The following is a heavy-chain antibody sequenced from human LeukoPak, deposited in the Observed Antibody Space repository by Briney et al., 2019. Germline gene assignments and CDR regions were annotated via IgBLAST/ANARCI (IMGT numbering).Heavy chain of an antibody. J-gene: IGHJ4*02. CDR1: GFTFSSYG. CDR3: AKDRAAAGRFPWN. D-gene: IGHD6-13*01. CDR2: ISYDGSNK. Sequence: GGSLRLSCAASGFTFSSYGMHWVRQAPGKGLEWVAVISYDGSNKYYADSVKGRFTISRDNSKNTLYLQMNSLRAEETAVYYCAKDRAAAGRFPWNWGQGTLVTVSS. V-gene: IGHV3-30*18.